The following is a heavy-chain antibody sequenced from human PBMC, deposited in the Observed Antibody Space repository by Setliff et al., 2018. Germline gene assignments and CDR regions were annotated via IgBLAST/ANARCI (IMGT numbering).Heavy chain of an antibody. Sequence: ASVKVSCKTSGYTFINYGLSWMRQAPGQGLEWMGWISGYNGNTDYAQKLQGRVTMTIDTSTSTAYMELRGLRSDDTAVYYCARVPRLAWLLPTFDSRGQGTLGTVSS. CDR2: ISGYNGNT. CDR1: GYTFINYG. J-gene: IGHJ4*02. CDR3: ARVPRLAWLLPTFDS. D-gene: IGHD3-3*01. V-gene: IGHV1-18*01.